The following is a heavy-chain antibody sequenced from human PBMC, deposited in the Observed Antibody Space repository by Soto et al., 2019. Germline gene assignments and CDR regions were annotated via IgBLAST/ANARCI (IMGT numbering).Heavy chain of an antibody. J-gene: IGHJ4*02. CDR3: VCGGNYFVY. CDR1: GFSFDTYW. CDR2: IDQGGSER. Sequence: EVQLVESGGGLVQPGGSLRLSCAASGFSFDTYWMTWVRQPPGKGLEWVANIDQGGSERYYVDSVRGRSTISSDSDKHSLYLQMNSRRAEDTAVYYCVCGGNYFVYWGQGTLVTVSP. D-gene: IGHD3-16*01. V-gene: IGHV3-7*01.